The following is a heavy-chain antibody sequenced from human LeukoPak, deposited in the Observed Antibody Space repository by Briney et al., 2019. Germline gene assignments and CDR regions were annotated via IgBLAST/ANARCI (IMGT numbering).Heavy chain of an antibody. J-gene: IGHJ6*03. D-gene: IGHD6-6*01. CDR1: GGSFSGYY. CDR3: ARDWGVGGRPGYMDV. CDR2: INHSGST. V-gene: IGHV4-34*01. Sequence: ASETLSLTCAVYGGSFSGYYWSWIRQPPGKGLEWIGEINHSGSTNYNPSLKSRVTISVDTSKNQFSPKLSSVTAADTAVYFCARDWGVGGRPGYMDVWGKGTTVTVSS.